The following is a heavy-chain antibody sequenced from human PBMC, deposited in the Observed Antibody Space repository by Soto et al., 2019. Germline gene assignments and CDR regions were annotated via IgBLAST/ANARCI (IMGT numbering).Heavy chain of an antibody. J-gene: IGHJ4*02. D-gene: IGHD2-2*01. V-gene: IGHV4-34*01. CDR3: ARGGLLLYYFDY. CDR2: INHSGST. CDR1: GGSFSGYY. Sequence: SETLSLTCAVYGGSFSGYYWSWIRQPPGKGLEWIGEINHSGSTNYNPSLKSRVTISVETSKNQFSLKLSSVTAADTAVYYCARGGLLLYYFDYWGQGTLVTVSS.